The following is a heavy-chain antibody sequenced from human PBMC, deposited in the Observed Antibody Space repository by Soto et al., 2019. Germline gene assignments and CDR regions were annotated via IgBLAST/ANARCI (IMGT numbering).Heavy chain of an antibody. CDR2: IIPIFGTA. CDR3: ATGGRGYSSAPRVYFAF. D-gene: IGHD5-18*01. Sequence: QVQLVQSGAEVKKPGSSVKVTCKASGGTFSSNAISWVRQAPGQGLEWMGGIIPIFGTAHYAQKFQGRVTITADESTSTASMELSSLKSEDTAVYYCATGGRGYSSAPRVYFAFWCQGTLVTVSS. CDR1: GGTFSSNA. V-gene: IGHV1-69*12. J-gene: IGHJ4*02.